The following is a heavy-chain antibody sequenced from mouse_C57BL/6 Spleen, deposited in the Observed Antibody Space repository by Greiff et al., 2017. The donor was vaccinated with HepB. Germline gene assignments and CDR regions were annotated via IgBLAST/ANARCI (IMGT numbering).Heavy chain of an antibody. D-gene: IGHD2-2*01. CDR3: ARGVYGNDAGYYAMDY. Sequence: QVQLQQSGAELARPGASVKMSCKASGYTFTSYTMHWVKQRPGQGLEWIGYINPSSGYTKYNQKFKDKATLTADKSSSTAYMQLSSLTSEDSAVYYCARGVYGNDAGYYAMDYWGQGTSVTVAS. CDR2: INPSSGYT. V-gene: IGHV1-4*01. CDR1: GYTFTSYT. J-gene: IGHJ4*01.